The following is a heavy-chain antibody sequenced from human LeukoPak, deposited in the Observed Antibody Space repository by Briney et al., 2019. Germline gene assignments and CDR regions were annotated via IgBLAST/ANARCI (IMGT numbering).Heavy chain of an antibody. CDR2: ISAYNGNT. J-gene: IGHJ4*02. Sequence: ASVKVSCKASGYTFTSYGISWERQAPGQGLEWMGWISAYNGNTNYAQKLQGRVTMTTDTSTSTAYMELRSLRSDDTAVYYCARDRYYYDSSGYYSALDYWGQGTLVTVSS. CDR1: GYTFTSYG. D-gene: IGHD3-22*01. V-gene: IGHV1-18*01. CDR3: ARDRYYYDSSGYYSALDY.